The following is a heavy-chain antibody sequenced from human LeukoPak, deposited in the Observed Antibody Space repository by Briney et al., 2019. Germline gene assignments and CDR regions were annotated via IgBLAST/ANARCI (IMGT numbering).Heavy chain of an antibody. Sequence: PSETLSLTCAVYGGSFSGYYWSWIRQPPGKGLEWIGEINHSGSTNYNPSLKSRVTISVDTSKNQFSLKLSSVTAADTAVYYCARTSSSGWYFGYYYYYMDVWGKGTTVTISS. D-gene: IGHD6-19*01. CDR2: INHSGST. J-gene: IGHJ6*03. V-gene: IGHV4-34*01. CDR3: ARTSSSGWYFGYYYYYMDV. CDR1: GGSFSGYY.